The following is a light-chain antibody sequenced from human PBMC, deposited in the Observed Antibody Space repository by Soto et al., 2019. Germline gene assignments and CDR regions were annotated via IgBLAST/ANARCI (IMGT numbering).Light chain of an antibody. Sequence: QSALTQPASVPGSPGQSITISCTGTSSDVGGYNYVSWFQHHPGKAPKLMIYEVSNRPSGVSNRFSGSKSGNTASLTISGLQAEDEADYYCSSYTSSSTRVFGGGTKLTVL. J-gene: IGLJ3*02. V-gene: IGLV2-14*01. CDR2: EVS. CDR1: SSDVGGYNY. CDR3: SSYTSSSTRV.